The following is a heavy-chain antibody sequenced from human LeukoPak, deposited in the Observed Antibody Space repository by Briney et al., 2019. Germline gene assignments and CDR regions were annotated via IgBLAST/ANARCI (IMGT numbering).Heavy chain of an antibody. CDR3: VRGGIQVSGLDAFDI. Sequence: GGSLRLSCAASGFTFSRFDMYWVRQVTGKGLECVSAIGVGGDTKYTDSVKGRFTISRENAKDSLYLYMNNLRAEDTAVYFCVRGGIQVSGLDAFDIWGQGTVVTVFS. CDR2: IGVGGDT. D-gene: IGHD5-18*01. CDR1: GFTFSRFD. J-gene: IGHJ3*02. V-gene: IGHV3-13*01.